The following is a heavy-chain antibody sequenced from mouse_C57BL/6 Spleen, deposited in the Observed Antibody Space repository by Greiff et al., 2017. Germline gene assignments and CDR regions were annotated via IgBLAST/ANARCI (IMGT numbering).Heavy chain of an antibody. V-gene: IGHV3-1*01. Sequence: EVQVVESGPGMVKPSQSLSLTCTVTGYSITSGYDWHWIRHFPGNKLEWMGYISYSGSTNYNPSLKSRISITHDTSKNPFFLKLNSVTTEDTATYYCARAGDYDYFDYWGQGTTLTVSS. D-gene: IGHD1-1*01. J-gene: IGHJ2*01. CDR3: ARAGDYDYFDY. CDR1: GYSITSGYD. CDR2: ISYSGST.